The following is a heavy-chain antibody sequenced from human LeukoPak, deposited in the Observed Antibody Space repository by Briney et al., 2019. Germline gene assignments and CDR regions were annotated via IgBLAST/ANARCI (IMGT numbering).Heavy chain of an antibody. D-gene: IGHD3-22*01. Sequence: GVSLRLSCAASGFSFTSYAMSWVRQAPGKGLEWVSTISGSGGSTFYADSVKGRFTISRDNSKNTLYMQMNSLRVEDTAVYYCAKDRGWLVDYWGQGTLVTGSS. V-gene: IGHV3-23*01. J-gene: IGHJ4*02. CDR2: ISGSGGST. CDR3: AKDRGWLVDY. CDR1: GFSFTSYA.